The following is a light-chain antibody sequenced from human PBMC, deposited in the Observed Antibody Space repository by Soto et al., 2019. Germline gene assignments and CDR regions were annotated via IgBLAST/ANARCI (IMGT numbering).Light chain of an antibody. CDR1: SSDVGAYC. J-gene: IGLJ1*01. V-gene: IGLV2-14*01. CDR2: DVS. Sequence: QSVLAQPASVSGSPGQPIAISCTGTSSDVGAYCVSWYQQHPGKAPKLMIYDVSNRPSGVSNRFSGSKSGNTASLTISGLLAEDKADYYCSSYTSSGNYVFGTGTKVTVL. CDR3: SSYTSSGNYV.